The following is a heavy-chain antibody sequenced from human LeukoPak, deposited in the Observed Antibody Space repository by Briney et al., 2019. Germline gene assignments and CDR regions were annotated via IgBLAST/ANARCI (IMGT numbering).Heavy chain of an antibody. V-gene: IGHV5-51*01. J-gene: IGHJ4*02. Sequence: GESLKISCKTSGYNFTNYWIGWVRQMPGKGLEWMGIIYPDDSDTRYSPSFEGQVTISADKSISTASLHWGSLKASDTAMYYCAREYCSGGSCYLGYFDYWGQGTLVTVS. D-gene: IGHD2-15*01. CDR3: AREYCSGGSCYLGYFDY. CDR1: GYNFTNYW. CDR2: IYPDDSDT.